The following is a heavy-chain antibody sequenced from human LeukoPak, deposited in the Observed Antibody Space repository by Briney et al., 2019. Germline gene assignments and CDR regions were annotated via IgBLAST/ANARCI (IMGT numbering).Heavy chain of an antibody. CDR1: GYRFTTYW. D-gene: IGHD3-10*01. CDR2: IYPADSDT. V-gene: IGHV5-51*01. Sequence: GESLKISFKGSGYRFTTYWIGWVRPMPGKGLEWMGIIYPADSDTKYSPSFQGQVTISADKSISTAYLQWSSLKASDTAMYYCARHPIAYYGSGSPNWFDPWGEGTLVTVSS. CDR3: ARHPIAYYGSGSPNWFDP. J-gene: IGHJ5*02.